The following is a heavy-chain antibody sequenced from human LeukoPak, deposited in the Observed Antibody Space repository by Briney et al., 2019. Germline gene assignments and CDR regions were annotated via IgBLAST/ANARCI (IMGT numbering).Heavy chain of an antibody. CDR3: ARGGDTADY. J-gene: IGHJ4*02. CDR1: GGSISSGSYY. CDR2: INHSGST. V-gene: IGHV4-39*07. D-gene: IGHD5-18*01. Sequence: SETLSLTCTVSGGSISSGSYYWDWIRQPPGKGLEWIGEINHSGSTNYNPSLKSRVTISVDTSKNQFSLKLSSVTAADTAVYYCARGGDTADYWGQGTLVTVSS.